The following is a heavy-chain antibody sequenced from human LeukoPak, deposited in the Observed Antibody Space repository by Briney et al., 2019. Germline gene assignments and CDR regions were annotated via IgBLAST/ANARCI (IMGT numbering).Heavy chain of an antibody. V-gene: IGHV3-7*04. Sequence: GGSLRLSCAASGFIFSTSWMSWVRQAPGKGLEWVANIKHDGSDKYYVDSVRGRFTISRDNDKNSLYLQMNSLGVDATAVYSCVGGGGNFDLWGQGTMVTVSS. CDR1: GFIFSTSW. CDR2: IKHDGSDK. D-gene: IGHD3-16*01. J-gene: IGHJ3*01. CDR3: VGGGGNFDL.